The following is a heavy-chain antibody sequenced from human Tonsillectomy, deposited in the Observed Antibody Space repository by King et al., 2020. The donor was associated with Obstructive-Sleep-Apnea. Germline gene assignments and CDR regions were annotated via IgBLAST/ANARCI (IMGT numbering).Heavy chain of an antibody. J-gene: IGHJ6*02. CDR2: INTNTGNP. V-gene: IGHV7-4-1*01. CDR1: GYTFTSYA. D-gene: IGHD2-21*01. Sequence: QLVQSGSELKKPGASVKVSCKASGYTFTSYAMNWVRQAPGQGLEWMGWINTNTGNPTYAQGFTGRFVFSFDTSVSTAYLQICSLKAEDTAVYYCARVYPNTLASYYYYGMDVWGQGTTVTVSS. CDR3: ARVYPNTLASYYYYGMDV.